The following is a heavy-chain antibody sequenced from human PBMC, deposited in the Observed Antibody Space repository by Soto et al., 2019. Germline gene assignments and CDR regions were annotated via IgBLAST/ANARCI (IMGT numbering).Heavy chain of an antibody. CDR2: ISGSGFKK. CDR1: GFIFENFG. CDR3: AKTLGVELVPLATVDWFDP. D-gene: IGHD5-12*01. J-gene: IGHJ5*02. V-gene: IGHV3-23*01. Sequence: GGSLRLSCAASGFIFENFGMSWVRQAPGKGLEWISSISGSGFKKYYADSVKGRCTISRDNSKSTVYLELNNLSAEDTAVYPCAKTLGVELVPLATVDWFDPWGQGSVVTAS.